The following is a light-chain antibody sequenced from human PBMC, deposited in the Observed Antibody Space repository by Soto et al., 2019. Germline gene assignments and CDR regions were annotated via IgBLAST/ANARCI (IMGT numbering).Light chain of an antibody. CDR3: QQYNNWAPIT. Sequence: EIVWTQSPAALSVSPGAQTTLSCRASQSVSIKLAWYQQKPGQAPRLLIYDTSTRATGIPARFSGSGSGTEFTLTISSLQSEDFAVYYCQQYNNWAPITFGQGTRLEI. J-gene: IGKJ5*01. V-gene: IGKV3-15*01. CDR2: DTS. CDR1: QSVSIK.